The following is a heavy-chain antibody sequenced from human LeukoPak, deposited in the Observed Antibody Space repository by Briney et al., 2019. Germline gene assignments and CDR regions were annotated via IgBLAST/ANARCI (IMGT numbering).Heavy chain of an antibody. Sequence: PSETLSLTCAVYGGSFSGYYWSWIRQPPGKGLEWIGEINHSGSTNYNPSLKSRVTISVDTSKNQFSLKLSSVTAADTAIYYCARNHYDFWSGYYGPWFDPWGQGTLVTVSS. CDR1: GGSFSGYY. CDR2: INHSGST. D-gene: IGHD3-3*01. V-gene: IGHV4-34*01. CDR3: ARNHYDFWSGYYGPWFDP. J-gene: IGHJ5*02.